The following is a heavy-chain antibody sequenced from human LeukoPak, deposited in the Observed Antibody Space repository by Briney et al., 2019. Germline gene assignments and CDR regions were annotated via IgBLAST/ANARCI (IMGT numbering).Heavy chain of an antibody. Sequence: SGGSLRLSCAASGFTFSSYAMHWVRQAPGKGLEWVAVIPYDGSNKYYADSVKGRFTISRDNSKNTLYLQMYSLRAEDTAVYYCARDSDCGGDCYPLYYYYGMDVWGQGTTVTVSS. J-gene: IGHJ6*02. V-gene: IGHV3-30-3*01. CDR2: IPYDGSNK. CDR3: ARDSDCGGDCYPLYYYYGMDV. D-gene: IGHD2-21*02. CDR1: GFTFSSYA.